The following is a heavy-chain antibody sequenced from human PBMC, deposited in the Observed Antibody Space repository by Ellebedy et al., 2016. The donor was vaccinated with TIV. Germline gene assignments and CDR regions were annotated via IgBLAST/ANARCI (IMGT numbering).Heavy chain of an antibody. CDR3: VRGYCSGDNCQRPY. J-gene: IGHJ4*02. CDR2: TNRDGSDK. Sequence: PGGSLRLSCAASGFTFNYFWMNRVRQTPGKGLEWVANTNRDGSDKYYVDSVKGRFTISRDNAKNTLYLQMNNVRAEDTAIYYCVRGYCSGDNCQRPYWGQGTPVTVSS. D-gene: IGHD2-15*01. CDR1: GFTFNYFW. V-gene: IGHV3-7*01.